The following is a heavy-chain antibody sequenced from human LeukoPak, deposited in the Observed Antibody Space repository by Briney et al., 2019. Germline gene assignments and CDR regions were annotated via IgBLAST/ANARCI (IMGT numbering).Heavy chain of an antibody. D-gene: IGHD3-16*01. CDR1: GFTFSSYV. Sequence: PGGSLRLSCAASGFTFSSYVMHWVRLSPEKGLEWVSSITGSGPYILYADSVKRRFTISRDNTKNLLYLEMNSLRAEDTAMYYCVRDVGAVRGEVYFDYWGQGTLVTVSS. CDR2: ITGSGPYI. CDR3: VRDVGAVRGEVYFDY. J-gene: IGHJ4*02. V-gene: IGHV3-21*06.